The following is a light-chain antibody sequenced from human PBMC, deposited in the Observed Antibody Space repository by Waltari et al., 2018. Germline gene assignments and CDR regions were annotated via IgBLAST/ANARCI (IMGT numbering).Light chain of an antibody. CDR2: DAS. Sequence: DIQMTQSPSSLSASVGDRVTITCQVSQDISNYLNLYQQKPGKAPKLLIYDASNLETGVPSRFSGSGSGTDFTFTISSLQPEDIATYYCQQYDNLPITFGQGTRLEIK. CDR3: QQYDNLPIT. V-gene: IGKV1-33*01. CDR1: QDISNY. J-gene: IGKJ5*01.